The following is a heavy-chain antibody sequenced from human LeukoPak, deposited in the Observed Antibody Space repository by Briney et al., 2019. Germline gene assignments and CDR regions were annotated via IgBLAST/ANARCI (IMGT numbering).Heavy chain of an antibody. CDR2: IHYSGST. V-gene: IGHV4-38-2*02. CDR1: GYSISSGYY. J-gene: IGHJ5*02. CDR3: ARDLVMGYYGSGSYYNWFDP. Sequence: PSETLSLTCTVSGYSISSGYYWGWIRQPPGKGLEWIGSIHYSGSTYYNPSLKSRVTISEDTSKNQFSLKLSSVTAADTAVYYCARDLVMGYYGSGSYYNWFDPWGQGTLVTVSS. D-gene: IGHD3-10*01.